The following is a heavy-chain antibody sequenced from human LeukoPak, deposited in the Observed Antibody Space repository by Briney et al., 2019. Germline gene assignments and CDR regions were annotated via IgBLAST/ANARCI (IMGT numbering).Heavy chain of an antibody. D-gene: IGHD2-15*01. CDR3: ARVNDCSGSSCFSRWFDP. CDR2: IYYSGST. CDR1: GGSISSYY. Sequence: PSETLSLTCTVSGGSISSYYWSWIRQPPGKGLEWIGYIYYSGSTNYNPSLKSRVTISVDTSKNQFSLKLSSVTAADTAVYYCARVNDCSGSSCFSRWFDPWGQGTLITVSS. J-gene: IGHJ5*02. V-gene: IGHV4-59*01.